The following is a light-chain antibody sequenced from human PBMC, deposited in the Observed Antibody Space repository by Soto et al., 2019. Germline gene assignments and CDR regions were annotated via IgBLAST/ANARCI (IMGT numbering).Light chain of an antibody. Sequence: QSALTQPASVSGSPGQSITISCTGASCDVGSYKFVSWYQQHPGKAPKLMIYEVTKRPSGVSNRFSGSESGNTASLTISGLQAEDEADYYCCSYVRSYTFVVFGGGTKLTVL. J-gene: IGLJ2*01. CDR2: EVT. V-gene: IGLV2-23*02. CDR1: SCDVGSYKF. CDR3: CSYVRSYTFVV.